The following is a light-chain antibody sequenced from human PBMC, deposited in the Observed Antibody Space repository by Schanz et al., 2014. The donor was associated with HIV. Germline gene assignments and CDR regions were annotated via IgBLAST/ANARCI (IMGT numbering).Light chain of an antibody. CDR3: QHYAAEPRT. CDR1: QSVSSSY. V-gene: IGKV3-20*01. CDR2: GAS. Sequence: EIVLTQSPGTLSLSPGERATLSCRASQSVSSSYLAWYQQKPGQAPRLLIYGASSRATGIPDRFSGSGSGTDFTLTISRLEPEDFAVYYCQHYAAEPRTFGQGTKVEI. J-gene: IGKJ1*01.